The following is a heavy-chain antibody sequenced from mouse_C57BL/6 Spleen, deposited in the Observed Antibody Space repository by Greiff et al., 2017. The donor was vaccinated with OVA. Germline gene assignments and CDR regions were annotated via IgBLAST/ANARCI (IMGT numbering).Heavy chain of an antibody. CDR1: GFTFSSYA. D-gene: IGHD1-1*01. CDR2: ISDGGSYT. V-gene: IGHV5-4*01. J-gene: IGHJ2*01. CDR3: ARETYYGSFFDY. Sequence: EVKVVESGGGLVKPGGSLKLSCAASGFTFSSYAMSWVRQTPEKRLEWVATISDGGSYTYYPDNVKGRFTISRDNAKNNLYLQMSHLKSEDTAMYYCARETYYGSFFDYWGQGTTLTVSS.